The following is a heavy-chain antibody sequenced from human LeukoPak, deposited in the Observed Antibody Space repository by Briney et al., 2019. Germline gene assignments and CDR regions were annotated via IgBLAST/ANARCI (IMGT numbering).Heavy chain of an antibody. V-gene: IGHV4-34*01. CDR1: GGSFSGYY. CDR2: INHSGST. CDR3: ARATTVTTLSSFDY. D-gene: IGHD4-17*01. Sequence: SETLSLTCAVYGGSFSGYYWSWIRQPPGKGLEWIGEINHSGSTNHNPSLKSRVTISVDTSKNQFSLKLSSVTAADTAVYYCARATTVTTLSSFDYWGQGTLVTVSS. J-gene: IGHJ4*02.